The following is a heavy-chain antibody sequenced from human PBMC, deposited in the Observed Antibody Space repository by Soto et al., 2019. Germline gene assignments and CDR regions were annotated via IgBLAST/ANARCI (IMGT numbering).Heavy chain of an antibody. CDR2: INPNSGGT. CDR3: ARALAAAGAY. CDR1: GYTFTGYY. J-gene: IGHJ4*02. V-gene: IGHV1-2*02. Sequence: QVQLVQSGAEVKKPGASVKVSCKASGYTFTGYYMHWVRQAPGQGLEWMGWINPNSGGTNYAQKLQGRVTMTRDTAISTADMELSRLRSDDTAVYYCARALAAAGAYWGQGTLVTVSS. D-gene: IGHD6-13*01.